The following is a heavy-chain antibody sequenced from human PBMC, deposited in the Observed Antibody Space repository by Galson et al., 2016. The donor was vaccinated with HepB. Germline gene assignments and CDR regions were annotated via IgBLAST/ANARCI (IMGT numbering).Heavy chain of an antibody. Sequence: SVKVSCKASGGTFSSYAISWVRQAPGQGPEWMGGVIPIFGTTNDAQKFQGRVTITADESTRTAYMELSSLRSEDTAVYYCARGGIAVPYVFDIWGQGTMVSVSS. D-gene: IGHD6-19*01. CDR2: VIPIFGTT. CDR1: GGTFSSYA. CDR3: ARGGIAVPYVFDI. J-gene: IGHJ3*02. V-gene: IGHV1-69*13.